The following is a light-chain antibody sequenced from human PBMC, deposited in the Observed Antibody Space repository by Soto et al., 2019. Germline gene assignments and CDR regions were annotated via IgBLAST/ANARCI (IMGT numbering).Light chain of an antibody. V-gene: IGKV1-39*01. CDR3: QQSFSTPIT. J-gene: IGKJ5*01. CDR2: GSS. Sequence: DIQMTQSPSSLSASVGDRVIITCRASQTINKNLNWYQQRPGKAPNLLIYGSSGLQSGFPSRFSGSGYGTDFTITISSLQPEDFATYYCQQSFSTPITFGQGTRLEIK. CDR1: QTINKN.